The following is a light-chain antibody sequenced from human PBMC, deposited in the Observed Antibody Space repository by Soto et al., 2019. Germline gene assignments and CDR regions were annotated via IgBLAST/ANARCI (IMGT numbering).Light chain of an antibody. J-gene: IGKJ1*01. CDR1: QSVSSSY. V-gene: IGKV3-20*01. CDR2: GAS. CDR3: QQYGSSLWT. Sequence: DIVLTQSPGTLSLSPGERATISCRASQSVSSSYFAWYQQKPGPAPRLLIYGASSRATGSPDRFSGSGSGTDVTLTISRLEPEEFVVYYCQQYGSSLWTFGQGTKVEIK.